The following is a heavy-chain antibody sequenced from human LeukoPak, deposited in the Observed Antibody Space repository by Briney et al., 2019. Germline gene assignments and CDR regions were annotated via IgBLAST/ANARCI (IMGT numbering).Heavy chain of an antibody. J-gene: IGHJ4*02. Sequence: ASVKVSCKASGYTFTSYYMHWVRQAPGQGLEWMGIINPSGGSTSYAQKFQGRVTMTRDTSTSTVYMELSSLRSEDTAVYYCAGGDCSGGSCYPYFDYWGQGTLVTVSS. V-gene: IGHV1-46*01. CDR3: AGGDCSGGSCYPYFDY. CDR1: GYTFTSYY. D-gene: IGHD2-15*01. CDR2: INPSGGST.